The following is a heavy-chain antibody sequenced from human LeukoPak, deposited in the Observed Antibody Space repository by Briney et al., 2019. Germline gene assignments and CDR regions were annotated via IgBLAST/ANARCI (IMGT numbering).Heavy chain of an antibody. Sequence: SETLSLTCTVSGGSISSHFWSWIRQPPGKGLEWIGYIFYSGTTKYNPSLRSRVTISADTSKNQFSLKLSSVTAADTAVYYCARYSSGWYRGEFDYWGQGTLVTVSS. V-gene: IGHV4-59*08. J-gene: IGHJ4*02. CDR2: IFYSGTT. CDR3: ARYSSGWYRGEFDY. D-gene: IGHD6-19*01. CDR1: GGSISSHF.